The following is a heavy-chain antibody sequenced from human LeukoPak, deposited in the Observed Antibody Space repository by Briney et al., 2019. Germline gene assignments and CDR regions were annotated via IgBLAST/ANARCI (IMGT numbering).Heavy chain of an antibody. D-gene: IGHD2-15*01. CDR2: SRDRTKSYST. Sequence: GGSLRLSCTASGFTFGDYAMSWVRQAPGKGLEWIGRSRDRTKSYSTEFVASVKGRFTSSRDDSKSSVYLHLNSLKTEDTAVYYCVRVDMGAASRDGLDVWGQGTTVIVSS. CDR3: VRVDMGAASRDGLDV. CDR1: GFTFGDYA. V-gene: IGHV3-72*01. J-gene: IGHJ3*01.